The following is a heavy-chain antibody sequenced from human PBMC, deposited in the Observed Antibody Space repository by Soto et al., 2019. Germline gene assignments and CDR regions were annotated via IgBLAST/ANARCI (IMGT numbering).Heavy chain of an antibody. CDR3: ARADWELLDWDY. J-gene: IGHJ4*02. CDR2: IIPIFGTA. CDR1: GGTFSSYA. Sequence: QVQLVQSGAEVKKPGSSVKVSCKASGGTFSSYAISWVRQAPGQGLEWMGGIIPIFGTANYAQKFQGRVTITAEESASTAYMELSSLRSEETAVYYCARADWELLDWDYWGQGTLVTVSS. D-gene: IGHD1-26*01. V-gene: IGHV1-69*12.